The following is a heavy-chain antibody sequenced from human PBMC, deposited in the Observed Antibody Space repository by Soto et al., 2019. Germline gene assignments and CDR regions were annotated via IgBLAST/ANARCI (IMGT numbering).Heavy chain of an antibody. CDR1: GGTFSSYA. D-gene: IGHD1-20*01. CDR3: AREYKWNDVRYGMDV. J-gene: IGHJ6*02. V-gene: IGHV1-69*01. CDR2: ITPIFGRA. Sequence: QVQLVQSGAEVKKPGSSVKVSCKASGGTFSSYAIIWVRQAPGQGLEWMGGITPIFGRANYAQKFQGRVTITADESTSTAYMELSSLRSEDTAVYFCAREYKWNDVRYGMDVWGQGTTVTVSS.